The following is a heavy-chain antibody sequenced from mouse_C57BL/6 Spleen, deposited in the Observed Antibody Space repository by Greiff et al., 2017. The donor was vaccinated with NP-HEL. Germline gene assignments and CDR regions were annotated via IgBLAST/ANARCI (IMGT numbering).Heavy chain of an antibody. V-gene: IGHV3-6*01. CDR3: ARAPRWLLRGAWFAY. J-gene: IGHJ3*01. CDR2: ISYDGSN. Sequence: EVQVVESGPGLVKPSQSLSLTCSVTGYSITSGYYWNWIRQFPGNKLEWMGYISYDGSNNYNPSLKNRISITRDTSKNQFFLKLNSVTTEDTATYYCARAPRWLLRGAWFAYWGQGTLVTVSA. CDR1: GYSITSGYY. D-gene: IGHD2-3*01.